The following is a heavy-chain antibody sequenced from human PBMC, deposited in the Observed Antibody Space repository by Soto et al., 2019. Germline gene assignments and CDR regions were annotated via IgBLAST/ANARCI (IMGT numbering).Heavy chain of an antibody. V-gene: IGHV4-31*02. Sequence: SETLSLTXSVSAGSISSVGYYWNWIRQPPGKGLEWIGYIYHSGGTYSSPSLRSRITISVDTSKNQFTLKLSSVTAADTAVYYCARDRGGYGVFDYWGQGTLVTVSS. J-gene: IGHJ4*02. D-gene: IGHD5-12*01. CDR3: ARDRGGYGVFDY. CDR1: AGSISSVGYY. CDR2: IYHSGGT.